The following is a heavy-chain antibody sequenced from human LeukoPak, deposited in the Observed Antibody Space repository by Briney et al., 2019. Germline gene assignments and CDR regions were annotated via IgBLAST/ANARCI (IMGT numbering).Heavy chain of an antibody. CDR2: ISSTGSTI. J-gene: IGHJ4*02. V-gene: IGHV3-11*04. CDR3: ARDFGDPINPTRISYFDY. Sequence: GGSLILSCAASGFTFSNFYMSWVRQAPGKGLEWVSYISSTGSTIYYADSVKGRFTISRDNARNSLYLQMNRLRAEDTAVYYCARDFGDPINPTRISYFDYWGQGTLVTVSS. D-gene: IGHD3-10*01. CDR1: GFTFSNFY.